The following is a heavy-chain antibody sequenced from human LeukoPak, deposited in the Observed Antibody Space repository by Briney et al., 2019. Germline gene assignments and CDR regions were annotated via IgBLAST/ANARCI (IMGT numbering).Heavy chain of an antibody. V-gene: IGHV3-66*02. CDR1: GFSISSNY. J-gene: IGHJ4*02. Sequence: GGSLRLSCAASGFSISSNYMNWVRQAPGMGLEWVSAIYTGGTTYYSDSVKGRFTISRDNSKNTLYLQMNSLRAEDSAVYFCARDKLGSGYSSDFDCWGQGTLVTVSS. CDR2: IYTGGTT. D-gene: IGHD6-19*01. CDR3: ARDKLGSGYSSDFDC.